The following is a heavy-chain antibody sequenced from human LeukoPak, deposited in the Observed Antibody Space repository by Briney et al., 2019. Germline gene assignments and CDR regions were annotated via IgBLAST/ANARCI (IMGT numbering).Heavy chain of an antibody. D-gene: IGHD1-14*01. Sequence: PSQTLSLTCTVSGVSISSGGYYRSWIRQHPGKGLEWIGYIYYSGSTYYNPSLKSRVTISVDTSKNQFSLKLSSVTAADTAVYYCARTTNWFDPWGQGTLVTVSS. J-gene: IGHJ5*02. V-gene: IGHV4-31*03. CDR1: GVSISSGGYY. CDR3: ARTTNWFDP. CDR2: IYYSGST.